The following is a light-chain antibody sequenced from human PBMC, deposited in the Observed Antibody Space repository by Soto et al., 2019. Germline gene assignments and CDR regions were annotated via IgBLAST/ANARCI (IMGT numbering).Light chain of an antibody. V-gene: IGKV3-11*01. J-gene: IGKJ2*01. CDR3: QQHSNWPLYT. CDR2: DAS. CDR1: QSVSSY. Sequence: EIVLTQSPATLSLSPGERATLSCRASQSVSSYLAWYQQKPCQAPRLLIYDASNRATGIPARFSGSGSGTDCTLTISSLEPEDFAVYDWQQHSNWPLYTFGQGTKLEIK.